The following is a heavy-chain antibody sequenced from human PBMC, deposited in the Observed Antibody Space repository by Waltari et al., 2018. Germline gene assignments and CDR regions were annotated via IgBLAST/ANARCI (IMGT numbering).Heavy chain of an antibody. CDR3: VRDPLNPRGLFDH. CDR1: GDSIDNNYC. Sequence: QVRLQESGAVMVKPSETLSLTCTVSGDSIDNNYCWGWVRQPPGKGLEWIGSVFYSGSAYYASSLRSRVTISIETSKNQFSLKVTSVTAADTAMYYCVRDPLNPRGLFDHWGLGTLVTVSS. V-gene: IGHV4-38-2*02. J-gene: IGHJ4*02. D-gene: IGHD3-10*01. CDR2: VFYSGSA.